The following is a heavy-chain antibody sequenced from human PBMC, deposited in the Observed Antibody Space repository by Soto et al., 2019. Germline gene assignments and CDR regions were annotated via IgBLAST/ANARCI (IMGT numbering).Heavy chain of an antibody. J-gene: IGHJ6*02. Sequence: PSETLSLTCTVSGDSISSYYWSWIRQPPGKGLEWIGYISYSGSTNYNPSLKSRVTISVYTSRNQYYLKLSSVTAADTAVYYCARDPSYYYGSGYYHGIPYGMDVWGQGTTVTVS. D-gene: IGHD3-22*01. CDR3: ARDPSYYYGSGYYHGIPYGMDV. CDR2: ISYSGST. CDR1: GDSISSYY. V-gene: IGHV4-59*01.